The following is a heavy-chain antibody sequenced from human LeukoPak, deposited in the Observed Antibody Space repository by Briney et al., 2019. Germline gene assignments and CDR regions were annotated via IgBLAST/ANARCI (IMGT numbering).Heavy chain of an antibody. V-gene: IGHV4-39*02. Sequence: SSETLSLTCTVSGGSITSIIYYWGWIRQPPGKGLEWIGTIYYSGSTSYNPSLKSRVTISVDTSKNQFSLKLSSVAAADTAVYYCARDGDGLKYWGQGTLVTVSS. J-gene: IGHJ4*02. D-gene: IGHD4-17*01. CDR2: IYYSGST. CDR3: ARDGDGLKY. CDR1: GGSITSIIYY.